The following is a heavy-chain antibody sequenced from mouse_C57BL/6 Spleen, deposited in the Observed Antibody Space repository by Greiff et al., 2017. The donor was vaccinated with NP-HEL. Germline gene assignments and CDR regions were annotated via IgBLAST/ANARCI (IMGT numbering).Heavy chain of an antibody. Sequence: DVKLVESGGGLVQPGESLKLSCESNEYEFPSHDMSWVRKTPGKRLELVAALNSDGGSTYYPDTMESRLIISRDNTKTTLYLQMCSLRSEDTALYYCARRGIYYYGSSYPWYFDGWGTGTTVPVSS. D-gene: IGHD1-1*01. CDR1: EYEFPSHD. V-gene: IGHV5-2*03. CDR2: LNSDGGST. J-gene: IGHJ1*03. CDR3: ARRGIYYYGSSYPWYFDG.